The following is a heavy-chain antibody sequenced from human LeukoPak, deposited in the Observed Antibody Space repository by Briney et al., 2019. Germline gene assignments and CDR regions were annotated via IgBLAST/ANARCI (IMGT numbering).Heavy chain of an antibody. V-gene: IGHV3-23*01. CDR2: ISGSGGST. Sequence: TGGSLRLSCEASRFTFNRHAMHWVRQTPDKGLEWVSAISGSGGSTYYADSVKGRFTISRDNSRNTLYLQMNSLRAEDTAVYYCAKDRVISHVDTAMPPEDYWGQGTLVTVSS. CDR1: RFTFNRHA. J-gene: IGHJ4*02. D-gene: IGHD5-18*01. CDR3: AKDRVISHVDTAMPPEDY.